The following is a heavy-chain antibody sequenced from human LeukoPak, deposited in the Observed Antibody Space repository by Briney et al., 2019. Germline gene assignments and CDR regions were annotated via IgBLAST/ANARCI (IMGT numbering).Heavy chain of an antibody. CDR3: ARGVAVDYFDY. CDR2: INHSGST. Sequence: SETLSLTCAVYGGPFSGYYWSWIRQPPGKGLEWIGEINHSGSTNYNPSLKSRVTISVDTSKNQFSLRLSSVTAADTAVYYCARGVAVDYFDYWGQGTLVTVSS. D-gene: IGHD2-2*01. CDR1: GGPFSGYY. J-gene: IGHJ4*02. V-gene: IGHV4-34*01.